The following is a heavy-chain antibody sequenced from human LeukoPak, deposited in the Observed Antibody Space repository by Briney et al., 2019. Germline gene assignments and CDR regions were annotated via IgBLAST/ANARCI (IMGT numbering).Heavy chain of an antibody. J-gene: IGHJ4*02. CDR2: ISGSGGST. V-gene: IGHV3-23*01. Sequence: GGSLRLSCAASGFTFSSYAMSWVRQAPGKGLEWVSAISGSGGSTYYADSVKGRFTISRDNSKNTLYLQMNSLRAEDTAVYYCAKLEMGSNWSPYYFDYWGQGTLVTVSS. CDR3: AKLEMGSNWSPYYFDY. CDR1: GFTFSSYA. D-gene: IGHD6-13*01.